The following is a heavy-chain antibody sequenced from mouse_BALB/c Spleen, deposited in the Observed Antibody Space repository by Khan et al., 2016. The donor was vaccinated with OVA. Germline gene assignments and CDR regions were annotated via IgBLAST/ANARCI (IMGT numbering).Heavy chain of an antibody. Sequence: VQLQQSGAELARPGASVKMSCKASGYTFTSHTMHWVKQRPGQGLEWIGYINPRSGYTNYNQKFNDKATLTADKSSSTAYMQRSSLTSEDSAVYYCARRTTEYARDYWGQGTSGTVSS. D-gene: IGHD2-14*01. CDR1: GYTFTSHT. CDR3: ARRTTEYARDY. CDR2: INPRSGYT. J-gene: IGHJ4*01. V-gene: IGHV1-4*01.